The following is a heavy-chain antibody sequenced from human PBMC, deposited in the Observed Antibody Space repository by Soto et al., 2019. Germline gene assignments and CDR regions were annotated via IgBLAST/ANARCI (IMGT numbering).Heavy chain of an antibody. J-gene: IGHJ4*02. D-gene: IGHD2-15*01. CDR3: ASRPDFYCSGGSCYDY. CDR1: GFTFSSYA. V-gene: IGHV3-23*01. Sequence: GGSLRLSCAASGFTFSSYAMSWVRQAPGKGLEWVSAISGSGGSTYYADSVKGRFTISRDNSKNTLYLQMNSLRAGDTAVYYCASRPDFYCSGGSCYDYWGQGTLVTVS. CDR2: ISGSGGST.